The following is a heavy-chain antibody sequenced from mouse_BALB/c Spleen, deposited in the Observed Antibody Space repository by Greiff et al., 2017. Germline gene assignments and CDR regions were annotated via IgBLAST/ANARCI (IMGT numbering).Heavy chain of an antibody. CDR3: ARDYGSSWFAY. CDR1: GYTFTSYW. Sequence: QVQLQQPGAELVKPGASVKLSCKASGYTFTSYWMHWVKQRPGQGLEWIGEINPSNGRTNYNEKFKSKATLTVDKSSSTAYMQLSSLTSEDSAVYYCARDYGSSWFAYWGQGTLVTVSA. CDR2: INPSNGRT. V-gene: IGHV1S81*02. J-gene: IGHJ3*01. D-gene: IGHD1-1*01.